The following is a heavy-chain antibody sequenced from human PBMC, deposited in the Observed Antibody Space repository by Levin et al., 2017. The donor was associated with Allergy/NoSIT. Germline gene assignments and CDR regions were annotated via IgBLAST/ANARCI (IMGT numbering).Heavy chain of an antibody. CDR1: GGSISSGDYY. V-gene: IGHV4-30-4*01. J-gene: IGHJ3*02. D-gene: IGHD3-9*01. CDR2: IYYSGST. CDR3: ARETPYYDILTGYYFDAFDI. Sequence: SETLSLTCTVSGGSISSGDYYWSWIRQPPGKGLEWIGYIYYSGSTYYNPSLKSRVTISVDTSKNQFSLKLSSVTAADTAVYYCARETPYYDILTGYYFDAFDIWGQGTMVTVSS.